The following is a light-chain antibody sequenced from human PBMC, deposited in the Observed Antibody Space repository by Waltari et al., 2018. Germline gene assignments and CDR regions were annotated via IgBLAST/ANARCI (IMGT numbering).Light chain of an antibody. CDR3: QVWDSSSDRV. CDR1: NLGSKN. V-gene: IGLV3-21*01. Sequence: SYDVTQPRSVSVSPGQTARITCGGDNLGSKNVHWYQQKPAQAPVLVIYYDSDRPSGIPERFSGSNSGNTATLTISGVEAGDEADYYCQVWDSSSDRVFGGGTRLTVL. CDR2: YDS. J-gene: IGLJ2*01.